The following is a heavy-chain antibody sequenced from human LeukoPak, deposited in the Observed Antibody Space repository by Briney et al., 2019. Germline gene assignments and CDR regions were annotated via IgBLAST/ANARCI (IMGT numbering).Heavy chain of an antibody. Sequence: PSETLSLTCTVSGGSISSYYWSWIRQPPGKGLEWIGYIYYSGSTNYNPSLKSRVTISVDTSKNQFSLKLSSVTAADTAVYYCAKDPKRLRYFDWFRSPDHKNYYYYGMDVWGQGTTVTVSS. CDR3: AKDPKRLRYFDWFRSPDHKNYYYYGMDV. D-gene: IGHD3-9*01. J-gene: IGHJ6*02. V-gene: IGHV4-59*01. CDR1: GGSISSYY. CDR2: IYYSGST.